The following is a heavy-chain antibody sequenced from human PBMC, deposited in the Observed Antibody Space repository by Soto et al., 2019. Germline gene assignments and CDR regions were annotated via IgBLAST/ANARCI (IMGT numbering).Heavy chain of an antibody. V-gene: IGHV1-3*05. CDR2: INAGNGNT. CDR3: ARAVAVPADFDY. J-gene: IGHJ4*02. D-gene: IGHD6-19*01. CDR1: GYTFNGYA. Sequence: QVQLVQSGAEEKKPGASVKVSCKASGYTFNGYAMHWVRQAPGQRLEWMGWINAGNGNTKYSQKFQGRVTITRDTSASAAYMELSSLSSEDTAVYYCARAVAVPADFDYWGQGTLVTVSS.